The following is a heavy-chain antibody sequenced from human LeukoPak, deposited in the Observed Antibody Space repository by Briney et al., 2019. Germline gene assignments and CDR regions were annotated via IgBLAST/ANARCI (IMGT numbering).Heavy chain of an antibody. J-gene: IGHJ3*02. V-gene: IGHV5-51*01. CDR1: GYSFTTYW. CDR2: IYPGDSDT. Sequence: EALKISCKGSGYSFTTYWIGLVRQMPGKGLEWMGIIYPGDSDTTYSPSFQGQVTISADKSISTAYLQWSSLRASDSAMYYCGRIPAAGSLKGSFDIWAQGPMVTVSS. CDR3: GRIPAAGSLKGSFDI. D-gene: IGHD6-13*01.